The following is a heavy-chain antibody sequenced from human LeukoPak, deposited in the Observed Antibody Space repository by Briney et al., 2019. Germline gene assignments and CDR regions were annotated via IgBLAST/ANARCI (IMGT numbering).Heavy chain of an antibody. CDR2: IYYSGTT. J-gene: IGHJ4*02. CDR3: VRLQYSSSICDY. D-gene: IGHD6-6*01. V-gene: IGHV4-39*01. Sequence: SETLSLTCTVSGGSISSNTYYWGWIRQPPGKGLEWIGSIYYSGTTYYNPSLKSRVTISVDTSKKQFSLKLSSVTAADTAVYYCVRLQYSSSICDYWGQGTLVTVSS. CDR1: GGSISSNTYY.